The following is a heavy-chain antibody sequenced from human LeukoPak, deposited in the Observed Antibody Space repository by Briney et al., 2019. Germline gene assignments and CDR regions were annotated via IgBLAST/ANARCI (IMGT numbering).Heavy chain of an antibody. V-gene: IGHV4-34*01. CDR3: ARRKAVAGYTFDY. CDR1: GFTFSSYA. J-gene: IGHJ4*02. D-gene: IGHD6-19*01. Sequence: GSLRLSCAASGFTFSSYAMSWVRQPPGKGLEWIGEINHSGSTNYNPSLKSRVTISVDTSKNQFSLKLSSVTAADTAVYYCARRKAVAGYTFDYWGQGTLVTVSS. CDR2: INHSGST.